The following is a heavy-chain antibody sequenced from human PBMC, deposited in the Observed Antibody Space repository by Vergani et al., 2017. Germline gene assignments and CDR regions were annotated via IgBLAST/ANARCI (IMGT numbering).Heavy chain of an antibody. CDR1: GGSFSGYY. J-gene: IGHJ4*02. V-gene: IGHV4-34*01. CDR3: ARGPSGYSYGLKRAYYFDY. CDR2: INHSGST. Sequence: QVQLQQWGAGLLKPSETLSLTCAVYGGSFSGYYWSWIRQPPGKGLEWIGEINHSGSTNYNPSLKSRVTISVDTSKNQFSLKLSSVTAADTAVYYCARGPSGYSYGLKRAYYFDYWGQGTLVTVSS. D-gene: IGHD5-18*01.